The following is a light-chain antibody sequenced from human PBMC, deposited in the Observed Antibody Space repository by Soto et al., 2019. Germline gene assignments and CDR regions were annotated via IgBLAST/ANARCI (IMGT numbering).Light chain of an antibody. Sequence: EIVMTQSPATLSVSPGERATLSCRASQSVSSKLAWYQQKPGQGPRLLIYGASTRATGIPARFSGSGSGTEFTLTISSLQSEDFAVYYCQHYSTCLWTFGQGTKVDIK. CDR2: GAS. CDR3: QHYSTCLWT. V-gene: IGKV3-15*01. CDR1: QSVSSK. J-gene: IGKJ1*01.